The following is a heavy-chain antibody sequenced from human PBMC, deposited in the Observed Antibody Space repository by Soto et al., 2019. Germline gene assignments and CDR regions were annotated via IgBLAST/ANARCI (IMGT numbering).Heavy chain of an antibody. CDR1: RLTFRTYG. V-gene: IGHV3-33*01. CDR2: ISSDGSNR. J-gene: IGHJ1*01. D-gene: IGHD6-19*01. Sequence: QVQLVESGGGVVQPGRSLRLSCAASRLTFRTYGIHLVRQAPGKGLEWVAVISSDGSNRYYGGSVRGRFTISRDNYRDTLYLQINSLRAEDTAVYYCATAVACTEGYFQHWGQGTLLTVSS. CDR3: ATAVACTEGYFQH.